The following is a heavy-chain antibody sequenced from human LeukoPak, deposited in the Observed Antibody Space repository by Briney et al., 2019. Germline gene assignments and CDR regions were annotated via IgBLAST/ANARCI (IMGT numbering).Heavy chain of an antibody. J-gene: IGHJ4*02. CDR2: IIPIFETI. V-gene: IGHV1-69*05. Sequence: GASVKVSCKASGGTFTRIAINWVRQAPGQGLEWMGRIIPIFETINYAQNFQGRVTITIDESTSTAYMELNNLRSEDTAVYYCARAGYCGGDCYDYWGQGTLVTVSS. CDR1: GGTFTRIA. D-gene: IGHD2-21*01. CDR3: ARAGYCGGDCYDY.